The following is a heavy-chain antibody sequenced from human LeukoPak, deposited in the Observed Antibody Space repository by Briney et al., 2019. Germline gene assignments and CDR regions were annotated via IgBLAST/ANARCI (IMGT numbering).Heavy chain of an antibody. Sequence: GGSLSLSCAASGFIIFKSWMTWVRQAPGKGLEWVAIIKQDASETYYLDSVKGRFTISRDNAKNSIYLHMTRLRVEDTAVYYCARVAGEVSGYHPFDIWGQGTMVTASS. CDR1: GFIIFKSW. D-gene: IGHD3-22*01. J-gene: IGHJ3*02. CDR2: IKQDASET. CDR3: ARVAGEVSGYHPFDI. V-gene: IGHV3-7*01.